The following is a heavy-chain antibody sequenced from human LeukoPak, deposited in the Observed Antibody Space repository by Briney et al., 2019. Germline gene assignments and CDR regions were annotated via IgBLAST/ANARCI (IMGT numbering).Heavy chain of an antibody. D-gene: IGHD4-11*01. Sequence: SVKVSCKACGGTFSSYAISWVRQAPEQGLEWRGGIIPIFGTANYAQKFQGTVTITTDDSTSTAYMELSSLRSEDTAVYYCARGLRATVTDYFDHWGQGTLVTVSS. CDR2: IIPIFGTA. V-gene: IGHV1-69*05. CDR1: GGTFSSYA. CDR3: ARGLRATVTDYFDH. J-gene: IGHJ4*02.